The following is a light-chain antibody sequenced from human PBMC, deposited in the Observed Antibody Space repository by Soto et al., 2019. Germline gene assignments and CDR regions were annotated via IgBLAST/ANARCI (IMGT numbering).Light chain of an antibody. CDR3: QSYDSSLSGYV. CDR2: GNN. Sequence: QPVLTQPPSVSGAPGQRVTISCTGSSSNIGAGHDVHWYQQLPGTAPKLLIYGNNNRPSGVPDRFSGSKSGTSASLAITGLQAEDEADYYCQSYDSSLSGYVFGTATKVTVL. J-gene: IGLJ1*01. V-gene: IGLV1-40*01. CDR1: SSNIGAGHD.